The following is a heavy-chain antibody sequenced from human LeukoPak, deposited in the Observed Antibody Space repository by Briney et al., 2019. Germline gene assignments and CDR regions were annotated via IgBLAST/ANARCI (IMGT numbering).Heavy chain of an antibody. J-gene: IGHJ4*02. Sequence: SVKVSCKASGGTFSSYAISWVRQAPGQGLEWMGGIIPIFGTANYAQKFQGRVTMTRDMSISTAYMELSRLRSDDTAVYYCARSPDILTGENFDYWGQGTLVTVSS. V-gene: IGHV1-69*05. CDR2: IIPIFGTA. D-gene: IGHD3-9*01. CDR3: ARSPDILTGENFDY. CDR1: GGTFSSYA.